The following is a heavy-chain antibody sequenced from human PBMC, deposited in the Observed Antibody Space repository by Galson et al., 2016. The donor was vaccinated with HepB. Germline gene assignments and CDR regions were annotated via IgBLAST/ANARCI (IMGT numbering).Heavy chain of an antibody. Sequence: SLRLSCAASGFNFNDHYMSWIRQAPGKGLDWLSYISGSGKTIYYGDSVKGRFTISRDNAKNSLYLQMNTLRAEDTAVYYCVRRAYGLYGMDVWGQGTTVTVSS. V-gene: IGHV3-11*04. J-gene: IGHJ6*02. CDR3: VRRAYGLYGMDV. CDR2: ISGSGKTI. CDR1: GFNFNDHY. D-gene: IGHD4-17*01.